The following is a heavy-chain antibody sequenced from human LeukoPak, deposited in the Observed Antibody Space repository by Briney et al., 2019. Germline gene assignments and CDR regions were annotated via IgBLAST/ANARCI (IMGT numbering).Heavy chain of an antibody. Sequence: GGSLRLSCAASGFTVSSNYMSWVRQATGRGVEGVSVIYSGGSTYYADSVKGRFTISRDNSKNTLYLQMNSLRAEDTAVYYCARGGYSYGPQAYWGQGTLVTVSS. CDR2: IYSGGST. CDR3: ARGGYSYGPQAY. D-gene: IGHD5-18*01. J-gene: IGHJ4*02. V-gene: IGHV3-53*01. CDR1: GFTVSSNY.